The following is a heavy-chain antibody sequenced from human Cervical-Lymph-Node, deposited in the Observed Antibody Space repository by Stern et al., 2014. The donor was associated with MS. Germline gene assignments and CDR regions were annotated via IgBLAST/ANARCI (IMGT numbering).Heavy chain of an antibody. D-gene: IGHD4-23*01. CDR1: GFPLSSCA. CDR3: ARDYGGNSVLDY. Sequence: VQLVQSGGGLVQPGGSLTLSCAASGFPLSSCAMSWVRQAPGNGLEWVSFISGSGTVTYYADSVKGRFIISRDYSKNTLYLQLNSLRAEDTAIYYCARDYGGNSVLDYWGQGTLVTVSS. J-gene: IGHJ4*02. CDR2: ISGSGTVT. V-gene: IGHV3-23*04.